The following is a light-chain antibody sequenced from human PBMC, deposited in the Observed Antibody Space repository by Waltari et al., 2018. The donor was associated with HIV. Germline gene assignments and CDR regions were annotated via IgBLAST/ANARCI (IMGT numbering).Light chain of an antibody. J-gene: IGLJ1*01. Sequence: QSALTQPASVSGSPGQSITISCTGTSSNVGSYNLVSWYQQYPGKVPKLMIYEVTKRPSGVSNRCSGSKSGNTASLTISGLQAEDEADYYCCSYAGSRTYVFGTGTKVPVL. CDR3: CSYAGSRTYV. V-gene: IGLV2-23*02. CDR1: SSNVGSYNL. CDR2: EVT.